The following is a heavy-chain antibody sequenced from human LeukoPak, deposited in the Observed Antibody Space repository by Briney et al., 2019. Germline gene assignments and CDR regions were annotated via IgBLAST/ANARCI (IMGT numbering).Heavy chain of an antibody. Sequence: ASVKVSCKASGYTFTGYYMHWVRQAPGQGLEWMGWINPNSGGTNYAQKFQGRVTMTRDTSISTAYMELSRLRSDDTAVYYCARDCTVRGVIRYYFDYWGQGTLATVSS. CDR3: ARDCTVRGVIRYYFDY. CDR1: GYTFTGYY. D-gene: IGHD3-10*01. V-gene: IGHV1-2*02. CDR2: INPNSGGT. J-gene: IGHJ4*02.